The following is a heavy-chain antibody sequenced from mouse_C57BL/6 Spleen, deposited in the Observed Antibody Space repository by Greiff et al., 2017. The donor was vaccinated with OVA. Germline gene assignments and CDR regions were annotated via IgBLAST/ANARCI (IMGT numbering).Heavy chain of an antibody. V-gene: IGHV5-9-1*02. CDR2: ISSGGDYI. D-gene: IGHD3-2*02. CDR1: GFTFSSYA. CDR3: TRDGAQAGGLGYAMDY. J-gene: IGHJ4*01. Sequence: EVKLVESGEGLVKPGGSLKLSCAASGFTFSSYAMSWVRQTPEKRLEWVAYISSGGDYIYYADTVKGRFTISRDNARNTLYLQMSSLKSEDTAMYYCTRDGAQAGGLGYAMDYWGQGTSVTVSS.